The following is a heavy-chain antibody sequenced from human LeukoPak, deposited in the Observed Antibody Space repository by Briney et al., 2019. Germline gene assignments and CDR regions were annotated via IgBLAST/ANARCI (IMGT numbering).Heavy chain of an antibody. V-gene: IGHV4-59*12. CDR3: ARDVQLERGFDP. Sequence: SETLSLTCTVSGGSINGFYWSWIRQPPGKGLEWIGYIYHTGSTIYNPSLKSRFTISVDTSKNQFSLKLSSVTAADTAVYYCARDVQLERGFDPWGQGTLVTVSS. D-gene: IGHD1-1*01. J-gene: IGHJ5*02. CDR1: GGSINGFY. CDR2: IYHTGST.